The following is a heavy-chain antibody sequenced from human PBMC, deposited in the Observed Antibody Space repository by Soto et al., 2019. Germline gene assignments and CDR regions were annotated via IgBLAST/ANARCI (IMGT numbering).Heavy chain of an antibody. D-gene: IGHD3-3*01. J-gene: IGHJ6*02. CDR3: ARNGSYYDFWSGYYFGGGMDV. CDR1: GGSFSGYY. CDR2: INHSGST. V-gene: IGHV4-34*01. Sequence: PSETLSLTCAVYGGSFSGYYWSWIRQPPGKGLEWIGEINHSGSTNYNPSLKSRVTISVDTSKNQFSLKPSSVTAADTAVYYCARNGSYYDFWSGYYFGGGMDVWGQGTTVTVS.